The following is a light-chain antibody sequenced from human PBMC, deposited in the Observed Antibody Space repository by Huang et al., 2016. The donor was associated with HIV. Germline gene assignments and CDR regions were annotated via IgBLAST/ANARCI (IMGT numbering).Light chain of an antibody. J-gene: IGKJ1*01. CDR3: HQYGTSVGT. CDR2: SSS. CDR1: QTVSNNF. Sequence: EIVLTQSPGTLSLSPGERATLSCGASQTVSNNFLAWYQNTPGHSPRLLIYSSSSRATGIPDRFSGSGSLRDFNLTISRLEPEDFAVYYCHQYGTSVGTFGPGTKVDVK. V-gene: IGKV3-20*01.